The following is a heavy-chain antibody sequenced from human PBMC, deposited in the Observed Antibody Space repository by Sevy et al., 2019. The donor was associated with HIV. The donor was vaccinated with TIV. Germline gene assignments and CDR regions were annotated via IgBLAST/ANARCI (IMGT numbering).Heavy chain of an antibody. Sequence: GGSLRLSCAASGFTFSSYSMNWVRQAPGKGLEWVSYISSSSSTIYYADSFKGRFTISRDNAKNSLYLQMNSLRDEDTAVYYCEGRNYGSGIFAFDIWGQGTMVTVSS. J-gene: IGHJ3*02. CDR2: ISSSSSTI. V-gene: IGHV3-48*02. D-gene: IGHD3-10*01. CDR1: GFTFSSYS. CDR3: EGRNYGSGIFAFDI.